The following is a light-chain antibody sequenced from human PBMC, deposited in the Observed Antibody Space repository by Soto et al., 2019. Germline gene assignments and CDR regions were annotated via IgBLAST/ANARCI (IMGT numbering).Light chain of an antibody. CDR2: AAS. CDR1: QGVSNY. CDR3: QQYKNYPFT. V-gene: IGKV1-16*02. Sequence: DIKMTQSPASLPAAGGDRAPITCRASQGVSNYLAWLQQKPGKAPKSLIYAASSLQSGVPAKFSGSGSGTDFTLTISSLQPEDFALYYCQQYKNYPFTFGHGTEVDIK. J-gene: IGKJ3*01.